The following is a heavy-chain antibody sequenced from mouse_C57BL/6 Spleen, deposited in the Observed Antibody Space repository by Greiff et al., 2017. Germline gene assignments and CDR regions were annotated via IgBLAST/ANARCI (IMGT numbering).Heavy chain of an antibody. D-gene: IGHD2-5*01. J-gene: IGHJ2*01. CDR3: ARRRDSNYFDY. CDR2: ISSGGSYT. Sequence: EVKVVESGGDLVKPGGSLKLSCAASGFTFSSYGMSWVRQTPDKRLEWVATISSGGSYTYYPDSVKGRFTISRDNAKNTLYLQMSSLKSEDTAMYYCARRRDSNYFDYWGQGTTLTVSS. CDR1: GFTFSSYG. V-gene: IGHV5-6*02.